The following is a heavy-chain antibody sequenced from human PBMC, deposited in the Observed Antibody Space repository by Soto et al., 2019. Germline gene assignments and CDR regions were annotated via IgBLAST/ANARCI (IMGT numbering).Heavy chain of an antibody. J-gene: IGHJ4*02. CDR3: TRGRSYHDY. CDR1: GFTFSNYW. V-gene: IGHV3-74*01. CDR2: INSDEITT. Sequence: GGSLRLSCAASGFTFSNYWMHWVRQAPGKGLVWVSLINSDEITTNYADSVKGRFTISRDNAKNTLFLQMNSLRADDTAVYYCTRGRSYHDYWGQGTLVTVSS. D-gene: IGHD1-26*01.